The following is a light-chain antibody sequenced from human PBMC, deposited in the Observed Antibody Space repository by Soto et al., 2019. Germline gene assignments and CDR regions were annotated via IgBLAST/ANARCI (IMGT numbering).Light chain of an antibody. CDR3: CSYASSGTYV. V-gene: IGLV2-23*01. Sequence: QSVLTQPASVSGSPGQSITISCTGTSSDVGSYNLVSWYQQHPGKAPKLMIYEGSKRPSGISSRFSGSKSGNTASLTISGLQAEDEADFYCCSYASSGTYVFGTVNKVTVL. CDR2: EGS. J-gene: IGLJ1*01. CDR1: SSDVGSYNL.